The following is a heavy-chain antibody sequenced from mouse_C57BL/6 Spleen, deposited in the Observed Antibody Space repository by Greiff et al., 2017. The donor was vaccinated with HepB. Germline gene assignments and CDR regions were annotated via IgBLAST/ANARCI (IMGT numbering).Heavy chain of an antibody. D-gene: IGHD4-1*01. CDR1: GFTFSSYA. V-gene: IGHV5-4*01. CDR2: ISDGGSYT. J-gene: IGHJ2*01. CDR3: ARDRGRRLGFDY. Sequence: DVMLVESGGGLVKPGGSLKLSCAASGFTFSSYAMSWVRQTPEKRLEWVATISDGGSYTYYPDNVKGRCTISRDKAKNNLYLQMSHLKSEDTAMYYCARDRGRRLGFDYWGQGTTLTVSS.